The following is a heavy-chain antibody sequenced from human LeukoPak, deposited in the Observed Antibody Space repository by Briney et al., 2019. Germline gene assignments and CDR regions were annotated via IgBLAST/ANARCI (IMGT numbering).Heavy chain of an antibody. Sequence: GGSLRLSCAASGFTFSSYWMSWVRQAPGKGLEWVANIKQDGSEKYYVDSVKGRFTISRDNAKNSLYLQMNSLRAEDTAVYYCARGLEYYDFWSGSRNWFDPWGQGTLVTVSS. D-gene: IGHD3-3*01. V-gene: IGHV3-7*01. CDR2: IKQDGSEK. CDR1: GFTFSSYW. J-gene: IGHJ5*02. CDR3: ARGLEYYDFWSGSRNWFDP.